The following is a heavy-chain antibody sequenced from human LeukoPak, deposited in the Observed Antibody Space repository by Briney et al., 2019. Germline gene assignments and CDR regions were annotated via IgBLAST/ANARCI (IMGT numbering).Heavy chain of an antibody. CDR2: ISWNSGTI. J-gene: IGHJ6*03. CDR3: TRLKVGATTSYYYYMDV. CDR1: GFIFDDYA. D-gene: IGHD1-26*01. Sequence: GGSLRLSCTASGFIFDDYAMHWVRQAPGKGLEWVSGISWNSGTIGYADSVKGRFTISRDNAKNSLYLQMNSLRAEDTALYYCTRLKVGATTSYYYYMDVWGKGTTVTVSS. V-gene: IGHV3-9*01.